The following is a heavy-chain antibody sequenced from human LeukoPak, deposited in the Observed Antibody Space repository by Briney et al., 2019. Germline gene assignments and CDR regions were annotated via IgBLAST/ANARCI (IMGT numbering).Heavy chain of an antibody. Sequence: GASVKVSCKASGYTFTSYGISWVRQATGQGLEWMGWMNPNSGNTGYAQKFQGRVTMTRNTSISTAYMELSSLRSEDTAVYYCARGTLELHYYYMDVWGKGTTVTVSS. V-gene: IGHV1-8*02. J-gene: IGHJ6*03. D-gene: IGHD1-7*01. CDR2: MNPNSGNT. CDR1: GYTFTSYG. CDR3: ARGTLELHYYYMDV.